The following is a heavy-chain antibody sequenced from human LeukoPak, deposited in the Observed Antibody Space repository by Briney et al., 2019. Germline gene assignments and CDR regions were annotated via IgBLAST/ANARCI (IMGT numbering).Heavy chain of an antibody. CDR3: AGGYCSGGSCYPSRYFDL. D-gene: IGHD2-15*01. J-gene: IGHJ2*01. V-gene: IGHV4-4*02. CDR2: IYHSGST. Sequence: SGTLSLTCAASGGSISSSNWWSWVRQPPGKGLEWIGEIYHSGSTNYNPSLKSRVTISVDKSKNQFSLKLSSVTAADTAVYYCAGGYCSGGSCYPSRYFDLWGRGTLVTVSS. CDR1: GGSISSSNW.